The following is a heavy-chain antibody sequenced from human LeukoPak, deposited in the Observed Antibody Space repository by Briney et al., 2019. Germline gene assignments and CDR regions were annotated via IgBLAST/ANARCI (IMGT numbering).Heavy chain of an antibody. CDR2: IYYSGGT. Sequence: SSETLSLTCTVSGGSISSSSYYWGWIRQPPGKGLEWIGSIYYSGGTYYNPSLKGRVTISVDTSKNQFSLKLSSVTAADTAVYYCAREGSGRIDYWGQGTLVTVSS. J-gene: IGHJ4*02. D-gene: IGHD1-26*01. CDR1: GGSISSSSYY. V-gene: IGHV4-39*07. CDR3: AREGSGRIDY.